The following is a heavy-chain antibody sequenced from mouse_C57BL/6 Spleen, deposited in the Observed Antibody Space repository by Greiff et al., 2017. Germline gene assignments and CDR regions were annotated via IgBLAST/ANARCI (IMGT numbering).Heavy chain of an antibody. D-gene: IGHD2-4*01. J-gene: IGHJ2*01. CDR2: ISNGGGST. CDR1: GFTFSDYY. Sequence: EVKLMESGGGLVQPGGSLKLSCAASGFTFSDYYMYWVRQTPEKRLEWVAYISNGGGSTYYPDTVKGRFTISRDNAKNTLYLQMSRLKSEDTAMYYCARQPDYEMYYFDYWGQGTTLTVSS. V-gene: IGHV5-12*01. CDR3: ARQPDYEMYYFDY.